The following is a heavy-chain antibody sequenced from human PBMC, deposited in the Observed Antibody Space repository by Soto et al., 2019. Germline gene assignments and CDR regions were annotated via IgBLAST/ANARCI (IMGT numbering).Heavy chain of an antibody. J-gene: IGHJ6*02. CDR2: IIPIFGTA. CDR1: GYTFTGYY. V-gene: IGHV1-69*13. D-gene: IGHD6-13*01. CDR3: ARDGGSSYFGMDV. Sequence: GASVKVSCKASGYTFTGYYMHWVRQAPGQGLEWMGGIIPIFGTANYAQKFQGRVTITADESTSTAYMELSSLRSEDTAVYYCARDGGSSYFGMDVWGQGTTVTVSS.